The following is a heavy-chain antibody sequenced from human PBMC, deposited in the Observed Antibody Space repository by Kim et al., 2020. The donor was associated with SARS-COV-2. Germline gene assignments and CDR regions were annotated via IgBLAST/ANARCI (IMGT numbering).Heavy chain of an antibody. V-gene: IGHV3-7*01. J-gene: IGHJ4*02. CDR3: AREPGGGFDY. CDR2: ER. D-gene: IGHD3-16*01. Sequence: ERYYVDPVKGQCTIDRDNDKNSLYLPMSSLRAEDTAVYHCAREPGGGFDYWGQGTLVTVSS.